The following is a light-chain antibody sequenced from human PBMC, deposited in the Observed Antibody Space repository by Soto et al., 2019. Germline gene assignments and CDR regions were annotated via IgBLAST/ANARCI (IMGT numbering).Light chain of an antibody. V-gene: IGKV3-11*01. CDR1: QSVSSY. Sequence: EIVLTHSPSTLSLXXGERATLSCSASQSVSSYLAWYQQKPGQAPRLLIYDASNRATGIPARFSGSGSGTDFTLTISSLEPEDFAVYYCQQRSSWPRITFGQGTRLEIK. CDR3: QQRSSWPRIT. CDR2: DAS. J-gene: IGKJ5*01.